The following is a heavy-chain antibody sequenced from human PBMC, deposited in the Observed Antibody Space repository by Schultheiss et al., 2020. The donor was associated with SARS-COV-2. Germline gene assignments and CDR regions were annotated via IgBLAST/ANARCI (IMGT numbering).Heavy chain of an antibody. Sequence: GGSLRLSCAASGFTFNTYEINWVRQTPGKGLEWISYISGSGGTIYYADSVKGRFTISRDNTKNSLYLQMNSLTAEDTAIYYCATNRVAHFFDYWGQGTLVTVSS. CDR2: ISGSGGTI. CDR3: ATNRVAHFFDY. J-gene: IGHJ4*02. D-gene: IGHD2/OR15-2a*01. CDR1: GFTFNTYE. V-gene: IGHV3-48*03.